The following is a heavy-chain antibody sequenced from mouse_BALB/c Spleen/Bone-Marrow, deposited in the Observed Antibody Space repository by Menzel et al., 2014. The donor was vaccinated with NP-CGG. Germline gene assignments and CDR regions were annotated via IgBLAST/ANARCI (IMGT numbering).Heavy chain of an antibody. J-gene: IGHJ3*01. CDR3: ANYYGSTWFAY. V-gene: IGHV5-4*02. Sequence: VQLKESGGGLVKPGGSLKLSRAASGFTFSDYYMYWVRQTPEKRLEWVATISDGGSYTYYPDSVKGRFTISRDNAKNNLYLQMSSLKSEDTAMYYCANYYGSTWFAYWGQGTLVTVSA. D-gene: IGHD1-1*01. CDR1: GFTFSDYY. CDR2: ISDGGSYT.